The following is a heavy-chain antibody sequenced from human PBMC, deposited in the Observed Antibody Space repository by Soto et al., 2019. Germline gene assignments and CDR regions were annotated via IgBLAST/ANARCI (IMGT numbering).Heavy chain of an antibody. CDR1: GGSISSSNYY. CDR3: VSAAKWELLFDY. V-gene: IGHV4-39*01. CDR2: IYYTEGI. J-gene: IGHJ4*02. D-gene: IGHD1-26*01. Sequence: KASETLSLTCTVSGGSISSSNYYWAWIRQPPGKGLEWIGNIYYTEGIYYNPSLKSRVTISVDTSKNQVSLKLFSVTAADTAVYYCVSAAKWELLFDYWGQGTLVTVSS.